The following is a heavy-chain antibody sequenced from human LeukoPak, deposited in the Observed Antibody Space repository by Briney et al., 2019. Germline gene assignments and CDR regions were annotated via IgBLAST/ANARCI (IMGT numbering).Heavy chain of an antibody. Sequence: PSETLSLTCTVSGASISSYYWSWIRQPPGKGLEWIGDIYYSGSTKYNPSLKSRVTMSVDTYKNQFSLKLSSVTAADTAIYYCARENPSGYYNRPIDYWGQGTLVTVSS. J-gene: IGHJ4*02. V-gene: IGHV4-59*01. CDR2: IYYSGST. D-gene: IGHD3-22*01. CDR1: GASISSYY. CDR3: ARENPSGYYNRPIDY.